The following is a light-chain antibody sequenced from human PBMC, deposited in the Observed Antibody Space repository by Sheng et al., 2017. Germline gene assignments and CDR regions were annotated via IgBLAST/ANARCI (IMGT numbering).Light chain of an antibody. CDR1: QSISSSY. CDR3: QHFDSSPWT. J-gene: IGKJ1*01. Sequence: EIVLTQSPGTLSLSPGERATLSCRASQSISSSYLAWYQQNPGQAPRLLIYGASSRATGIPDRFSGSGSGTDFTLTISRLEPEDFAVYYCQHFDSSPWTFGQGTKVEIK. V-gene: IGKV3-20*01. CDR2: GAS.